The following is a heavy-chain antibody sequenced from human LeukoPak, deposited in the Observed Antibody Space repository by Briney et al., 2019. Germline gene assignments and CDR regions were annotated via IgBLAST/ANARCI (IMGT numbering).Heavy chain of an antibody. CDR1: GFTFSSYW. V-gene: IGHV3-7*01. J-gene: IGHJ4*02. Sequence: HPGGSLRLSCAASGFTFSSYWMSWVRQAPGKGLEGVANIKQDGSGKYYVDSVKGRFTISRDNAKNSLYLQMNSLRAEDTAVYYCARLGYYYGSGSYYHFDYWGQGTLVTVSS. CDR3: ARLGYYYGSGSYYHFDY. D-gene: IGHD3-10*01. CDR2: IKQDGSGK.